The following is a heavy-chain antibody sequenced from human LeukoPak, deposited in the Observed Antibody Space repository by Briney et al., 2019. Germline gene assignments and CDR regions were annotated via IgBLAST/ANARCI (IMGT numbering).Heavy chain of an antibody. CDR2: INHSGSN. V-gene: IGHV4-34*01. CDR3: PRGRGQLRGYYFDT. D-gene: IGHD6-6*01. J-gene: IGHJ4*02. CDR1: GGSFSGYY. Sequence: SETLSLTCAVYGGSFSGYYWSWIRQPPGKGLEWFGEINHSGSNNYNQSLNSRATISVDTSKNQFSLKLSSFSAAPPAAYFFPRGRGQLRGYYFDTWGQGALVTVSS.